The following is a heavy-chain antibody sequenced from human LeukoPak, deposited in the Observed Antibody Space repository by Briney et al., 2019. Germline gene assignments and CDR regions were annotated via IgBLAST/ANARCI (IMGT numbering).Heavy chain of an antibody. CDR3: ARDAASGDYYDSSGYPYYFDY. V-gene: IGHV3-30-3*01. CDR1: GFTFSSYA. D-gene: IGHD3-22*01. Sequence: GGSLRLSCAASGFTFSSYAMHWVRQAPGKGLEWVAVISYDGSNKYYADSVKGRFTISRDNSKITLYLQMNSLRAEDTAVYYCARDAASGDYYDSSGYPYYFDYWGQGTLVTVSS. CDR2: ISYDGSNK. J-gene: IGHJ4*02.